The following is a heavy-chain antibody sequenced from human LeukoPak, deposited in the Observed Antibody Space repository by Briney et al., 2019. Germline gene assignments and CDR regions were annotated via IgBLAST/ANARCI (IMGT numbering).Heavy chain of an antibody. CDR3: AINGGGDSGYGNFDY. Sequence: GRSLRLSCTASGFTFDDYAMHWVRQVPGKGLEWVSGINWNSDSIGYADSVKGRFTTSRDNAKNSLYLQMNSLRAEDTAFYYCAINGGGDSGYGNFDYWGQGTLVTVSS. J-gene: IGHJ4*02. CDR2: INWNSDSI. V-gene: IGHV3-9*01. CDR1: GFTFDDYA. D-gene: IGHD5-12*01.